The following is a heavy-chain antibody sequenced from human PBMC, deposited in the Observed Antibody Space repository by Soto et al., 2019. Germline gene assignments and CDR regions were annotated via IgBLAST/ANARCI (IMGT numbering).Heavy chain of an antibody. CDR3: AHRAGLQGNWDGGFFDY. CDR1: GFSLSTSGVG. V-gene: IGHV2-5*02. J-gene: IGHJ4*02. CDR2: IYWDDDK. D-gene: IGHD1-1*01. Sequence: QITLKESGPTRVKPTQTLTLTCTFSGFSLSTSGVGVGWIRQPPGKALEWLAFIYWDDDKRYSPSLKTRLTIIQHTSQNQVVLPMTHMDPVDTPADSGAHRAGLQGNWDGGFFDYWGLGTLVTVSS.